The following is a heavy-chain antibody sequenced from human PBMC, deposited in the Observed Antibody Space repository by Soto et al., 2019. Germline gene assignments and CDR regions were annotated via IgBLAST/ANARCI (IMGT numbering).Heavy chain of an antibody. V-gene: IGHV1-46*01. CDR3: ARDQGDSSGYYPPAFDI. CDR1: GYTFTSYY. D-gene: IGHD3-22*01. CDR2: INPSGGST. J-gene: IGHJ3*02. Sequence: ASVKVSCKASGYTFTSYYMHWARQAPGQGLEWMGIINPSGGSTSYAQKFRGRVTMTRDTSTSTVYMELSSLRSEDTAVYYCARDQGDSSGYYPPAFDIWGQGTMVTVSS.